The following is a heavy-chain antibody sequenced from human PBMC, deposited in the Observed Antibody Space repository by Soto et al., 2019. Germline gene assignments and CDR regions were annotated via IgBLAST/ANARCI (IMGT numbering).Heavy chain of an antibody. CDR1: GFTFTTHG. J-gene: IGHJ4*02. CDR3: AKDRGGSWTFDY. V-gene: IGHV3-30*18. Sequence: QVQLVESGGGVVQPGRSLSLSCAASGFTFTTHGMHWVRQSPGKGLEWVASIAYDGSNRNYGDPVKGRFCVSRHNPKKTLSLQMNSLRDEDTAVYFCAKDRGGSWTFDYWGQGILVIVSS. D-gene: IGHD6-13*01. CDR2: IAYDGSNR.